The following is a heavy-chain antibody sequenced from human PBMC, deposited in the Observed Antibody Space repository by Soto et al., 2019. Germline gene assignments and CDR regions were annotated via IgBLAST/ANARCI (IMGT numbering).Heavy chain of an antibody. CDR1: GFTFSSNA. CDR2: ITGSGGIT. CDR3: GRHTTCYLDRTGPGHYFYS. V-gene: IGHV3-23*01. Sequence: GGSLRLSCAASGFTFSSNAMSWVRRAPGKGLEWVSGITGSGGITDYADSVKGQFTISRDNSRNTLYLQMNYMKVEDTAVYFSGRHTTCYLDRTGPGHYFYSCGQGTLVTVSS. J-gene: IGHJ4*02. D-gene: IGHD3-22*01.